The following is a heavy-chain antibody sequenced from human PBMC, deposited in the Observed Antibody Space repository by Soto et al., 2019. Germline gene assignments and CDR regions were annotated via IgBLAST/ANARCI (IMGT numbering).Heavy chain of an antibody. CDR2: MNPNSGNT. Sequence: EASVKVSCKASADTLTSYDINWVRQATGQGLEWMGWMNPNSGNTGYAQKFQGRVTMTRNTSISTAYMELSSLRSEDTAVYYCARGSIAVALGIWGQGTMVTVSS. J-gene: IGHJ3*02. CDR3: ARGSIAVALGI. CDR1: ADTLTSYD. V-gene: IGHV1-8*01. D-gene: IGHD6-19*01.